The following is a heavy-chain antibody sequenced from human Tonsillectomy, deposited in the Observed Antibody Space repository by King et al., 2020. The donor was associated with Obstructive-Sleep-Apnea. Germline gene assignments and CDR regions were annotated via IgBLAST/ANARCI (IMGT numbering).Heavy chain of an antibody. Sequence: QLQESGPGLVKPSETLSLTCTVSGGSISSSSYYWGWIRQPPGKGLEWIGGIYYSGSTYYNPSLKSRVTISVDTSKNQFSLKLSPVTAADTAVYYCASIPGGITIFGVVKDYWGQGTLVTVSS. V-gene: IGHV4-39*07. J-gene: IGHJ4*02. D-gene: IGHD3-3*01. CDR1: GGSISSSSYY. CDR3: ASIPGGITIFGVVKDY. CDR2: IYYSGST.